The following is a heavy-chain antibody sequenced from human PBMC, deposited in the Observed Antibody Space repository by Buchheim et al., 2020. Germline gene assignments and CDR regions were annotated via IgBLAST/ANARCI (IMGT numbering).Heavy chain of an antibody. CDR2: IKQDGSEK. CDR1: GFTFSSYW. D-gene: IGHD4-23*01. V-gene: IGHV3-7*01. J-gene: IGHJ4*02. CDR3: ARVWVMTTVVPGAVDY. Sequence: EVQLVESGGGLVQPGGSLRLSCAASGFTFSSYWMSWVRQAPGKGMEWVANIKQDGSEKYYVDSVKGRFTISRDNAKNSLYLQMNSLRAEDTAVYYCARVWVMTTVVPGAVDYWGQGTL.